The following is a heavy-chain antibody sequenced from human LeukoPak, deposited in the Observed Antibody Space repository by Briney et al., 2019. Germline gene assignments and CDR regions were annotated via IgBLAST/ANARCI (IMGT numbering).Heavy chain of an antibody. CDR1: GDSISRYY. V-gene: IGHV4-4*07. CDR3: AREITSTSRHFDY. J-gene: IGHJ4*02. D-gene: IGHD2-2*01. Sequence: SETLSLTCTVSGDSISRYYWSWIRQPAGKRLEWIGQVYTSEYTEYNPSLMHRITMSVDTSKNQFSLKLSSVTAADTAVYYCAREITSTSRHFDYWGQGTLVTVSS. CDR2: VYTSEYT.